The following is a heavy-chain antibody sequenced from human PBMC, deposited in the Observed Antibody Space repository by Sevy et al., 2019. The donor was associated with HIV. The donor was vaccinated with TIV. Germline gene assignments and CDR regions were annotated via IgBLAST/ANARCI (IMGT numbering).Heavy chain of an antibody. CDR3: TREGVTMVRGIYTLFDI. CDR2: IRDRAYGGTT. D-gene: IGHD3-10*01. Sequence: GESLKISCTASGFTFGDYCVSWFRQAPGKGLEWVGAIRDRAYGGTTEYAASVKGRFSISRDDSRGIAYLQMDGLNTEDTVVYYCTREGVTMVRGIYTLFDIWGQGTLVTVSS. V-gene: IGHV3-49*03. J-gene: IGHJ3*02. CDR1: GFTFGDYC.